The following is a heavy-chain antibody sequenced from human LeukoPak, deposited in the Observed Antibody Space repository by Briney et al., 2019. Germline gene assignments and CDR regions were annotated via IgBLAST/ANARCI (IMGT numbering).Heavy chain of an antibody. D-gene: IGHD3-22*01. Sequence: PGGSLRLSCEASGFTFNTYSMNWARQAPGKGLEWVSSIDSSGGYMFYADSVKGRFTISRDNAKNSLYLQMNSLRAEDTAVYYCARETHYDSSGYHNDYWGQGTLVTVSS. CDR2: IDSSGGYM. CDR1: GFTFNTYS. CDR3: ARETHYDSSGYHNDY. V-gene: IGHV3-21*01. J-gene: IGHJ4*02.